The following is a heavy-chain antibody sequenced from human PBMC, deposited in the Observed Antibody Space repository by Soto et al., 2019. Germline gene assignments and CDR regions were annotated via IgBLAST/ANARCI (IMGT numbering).Heavy chain of an antibody. CDR1: GGSIGSGGYS. CDR3: ARAHYGDYGYGMDL. V-gene: IGHV4-30-2*01. D-gene: IGHD4-17*01. Sequence: QLQLQESGSGLVKPSQTLSLTCAVSGGSIGSGGYSWSWIRQPPGKGLEWIGYIYHSGSTYYNPSLKSRVTISVDRSKNQFSLKLSSVTSADTAVYYCARAHYGDYGYGMDLWGQGTTVTVSS. J-gene: IGHJ6*02. CDR2: IYHSGST.